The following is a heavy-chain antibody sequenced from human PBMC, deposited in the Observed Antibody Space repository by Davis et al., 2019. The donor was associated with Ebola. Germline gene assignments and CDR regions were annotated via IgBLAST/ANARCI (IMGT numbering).Heavy chain of an antibody. V-gene: IGHV4-34*01. CDR1: SGSFSGYY. CDR2: INHSGST. J-gene: IGHJ6*04. CDR3: ARPFASNYYYGMDV. Sequence: MPSETLSLTCTVFSGSFSGYYWSWIRQPPGKGLEWIGEINHSGSTNYNPSLKSRVTLSVDTSKNQFSLNLSSVTAADTAVYYCARPFASNYYYGMDVWGKGTTVTVSS. D-gene: IGHD3-10*01.